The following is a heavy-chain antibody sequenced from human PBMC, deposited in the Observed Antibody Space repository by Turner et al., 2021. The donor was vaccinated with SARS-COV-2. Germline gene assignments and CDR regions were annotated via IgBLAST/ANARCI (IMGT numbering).Heavy chain of an antibody. Sequence: HLHLQVSGPGPVMPSETLSLTCTVSGGSISSSSYYCVWIRQPPGKGLEWIGSIYYSGSTNYNPSLKSRVTISVDTSKNKFTLKLSSVTAEETAVYYCAREGEGYYDSSGYYLNPSAFDIWGQGTMVTVSS. CDR3: AREGEGYYDSSGYYLNPSAFDI. D-gene: IGHD3-22*01. J-gene: IGHJ3*02. V-gene: IGHV4-39*02. CDR1: GGSISSSSYY. CDR2: IYYSGST.